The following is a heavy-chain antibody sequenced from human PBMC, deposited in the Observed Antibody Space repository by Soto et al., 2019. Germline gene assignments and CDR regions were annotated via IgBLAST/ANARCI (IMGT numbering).Heavy chain of an antibody. J-gene: IGHJ5*02. CDR2: INHSGST. D-gene: IGHD6-6*01. V-gene: IGHV4-34*01. CDR1: GGSYSGYY. Sequence: SETLSLTCAVYGGSYSGYYRSWIRQPPGKGLKWIGEINHSGSTNYNPSLKSRVTISVDASKNQFSLKLSSVTAADTAVYYCARGRGVFSSSSGRKNNWFDPRGQGTLVTVSS. CDR3: ARGRGVFSSSSGRKNNWFDP.